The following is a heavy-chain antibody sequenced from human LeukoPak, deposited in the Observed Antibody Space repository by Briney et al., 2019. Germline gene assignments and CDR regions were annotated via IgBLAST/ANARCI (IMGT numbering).Heavy chain of an antibody. CDR1: GFTFSSYS. CDR2: ISSSSSTI. Sequence: PPGGSLRLSCAASGFTFSSYSMNWVRQAPGKGLEWVSYISSSSSTIYYADSVKGRFTISRDNSKNTLYLQMNSLRAEDTAVYYCASFPGGENYWGRGTLVTVSS. J-gene: IGHJ4*02. D-gene: IGHD3-16*01. CDR3: ASFPGGENY. V-gene: IGHV3-48*01.